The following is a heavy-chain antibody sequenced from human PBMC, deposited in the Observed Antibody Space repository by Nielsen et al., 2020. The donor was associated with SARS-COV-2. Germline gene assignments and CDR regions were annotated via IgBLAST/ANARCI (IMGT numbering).Heavy chain of an antibody. Sequence: SVKVSCKASGFTFTSSAVQWVRQARGQRLEWIGWIVVGSGNTNYAQKFQERVTITRDMSTSTAYMELSSLRSEDTAVYYCARDPGDYYGSGSYYNLGSYWGQGTLVTVSS. CDR3: ARDPGDYYGSGSYYNLGSY. J-gene: IGHJ4*02. CDR1: GFTFTSSA. CDR2: IVVGSGNT. V-gene: IGHV1-58*01. D-gene: IGHD3-10*01.